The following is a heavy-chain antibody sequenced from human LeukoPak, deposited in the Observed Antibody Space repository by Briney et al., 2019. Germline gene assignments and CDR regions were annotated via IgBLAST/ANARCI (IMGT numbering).Heavy chain of an antibody. J-gene: IGHJ2*01. V-gene: IGHV4-59*08. D-gene: IGHD3-16*01. CDR2: VYNSGDT. CDR3: ARLKLGAYFDL. CDR1: GGSTSSDY. Sequence: PSETLSLTCTVSGGSTSSDYWSWIRQSPGKGLEWVGYVYNSGDTGKNPSLKSRVTILLDTSENQCSLKLTSVSAADTAVYYCARLKLGAYFDLWGRGTLVTVSS.